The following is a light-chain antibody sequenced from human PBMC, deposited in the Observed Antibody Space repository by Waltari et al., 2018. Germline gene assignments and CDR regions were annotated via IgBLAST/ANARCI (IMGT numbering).Light chain of an antibody. Sequence: AIRMTQSPFSLSASVGHRVTITCWADQRISSYLALYQQKPANAPMLFIYYAYSLQSGVPSRFSGSGSGTDYTLTISSLQPEDFATYYCQQYYSTPRFTFGPGTKVDIK. J-gene: IGKJ3*01. CDR1: QRISSY. CDR2: YAY. V-gene: IGKV1D-43*01. CDR3: QQYYSTPRFT.